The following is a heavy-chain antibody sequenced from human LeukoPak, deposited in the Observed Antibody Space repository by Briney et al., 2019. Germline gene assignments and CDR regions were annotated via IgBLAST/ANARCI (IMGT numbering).Heavy chain of an antibody. CDR3: ATANSVCFEY. J-gene: IGHJ4*02. Sequence: PGGSLRLSCAASGFTFSSYAMTWVRQAPGKGLEWVANINKDGSEKYYADSVKGRFTVSRDNAKNSLYLQMTSLRAEDTAVYYCATANSVCFEYWGLGTLVTVSS. CDR2: INKDGSEK. V-gene: IGHV3-7*05. CDR1: GFTFSSYA. D-gene: IGHD4-11*01.